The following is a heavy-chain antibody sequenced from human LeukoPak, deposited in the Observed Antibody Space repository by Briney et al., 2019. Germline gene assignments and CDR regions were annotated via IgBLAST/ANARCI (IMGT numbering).Heavy chain of an antibody. CDR2: ISAYNGNT. D-gene: IGHD3-10*01. J-gene: IGHJ4*02. CDR3: ARVKLFTMVPDDY. Sequence: ASVKVSCKASGYTFTSYDINWVRQATGQGLEWMGWISAYNGNTNYAQKLQGRVTMTTDTSTSTAYMELRSLRSDDTAVYYCARVKLFTMVPDDYWGQGTLVTVSS. V-gene: IGHV1-18*01. CDR1: GYTFTSYD.